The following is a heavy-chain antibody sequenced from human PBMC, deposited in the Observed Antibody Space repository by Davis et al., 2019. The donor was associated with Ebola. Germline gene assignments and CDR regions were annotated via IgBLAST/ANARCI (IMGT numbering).Heavy chain of an antibody. J-gene: IGHJ3*02. CDR2: IYISGRP. D-gene: IGHD3-3*01. CDR1: ASPITPHV. CDR3: ARGMMYLEWSDAFDI. V-gene: IGHV4-4*07. Sequence: PSETLSLTCTVSASPITPHVLTWIPHPAGHGLEWIGLIYISGRPKYNPPLKSRLTMSVVTTKNEFSLKLRSVTAADTAVYYCARGMMYLEWSDAFDIWGQGTMVTAAS.